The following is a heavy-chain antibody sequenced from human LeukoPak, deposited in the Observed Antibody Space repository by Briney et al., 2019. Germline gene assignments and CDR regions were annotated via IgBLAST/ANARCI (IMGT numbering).Heavy chain of an antibody. Sequence: ASVKVSCKASGYTSTGYYMHWVRQAPGQGLEWMGWINPNSGGTNYAQKFQGRVTMTRDTSISTAYMELSRLRSDDTAVYYCARGGGRTIFGVAPRHYYYYGMDVWGQGTTVTVSS. D-gene: IGHD3-3*01. CDR2: INPNSGGT. CDR1: GYTSTGYY. J-gene: IGHJ6*02. V-gene: IGHV1-2*02. CDR3: ARGGGRTIFGVAPRHYYYYGMDV.